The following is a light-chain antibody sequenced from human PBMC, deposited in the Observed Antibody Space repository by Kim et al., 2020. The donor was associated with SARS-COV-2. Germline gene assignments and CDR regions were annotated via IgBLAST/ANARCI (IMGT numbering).Light chain of an antibody. Sequence: IQMTQSPSSLSASVGDRVTITCRESQSISSYLNWYQQKPGKAPKLLIYAASSLQSGVPSRFSGSGSGTDFTLTISSLQPEDFATYYCQQSYSTPPGTFGQGTKGDIK. CDR3: QQSYSTPPGT. CDR2: AAS. V-gene: IGKV1-39*01. CDR1: QSISSY. J-gene: IGKJ1*01.